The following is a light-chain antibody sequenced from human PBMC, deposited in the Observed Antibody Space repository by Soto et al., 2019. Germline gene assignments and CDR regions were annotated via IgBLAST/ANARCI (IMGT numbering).Light chain of an antibody. CDR3: AAWDDSLSGVL. J-gene: IGLJ2*01. V-gene: IGLV1-47*02. CDR2: SNN. CDR1: SSNIGSKS. Sequence: QAVVTQPPSASGTPGQRVTISCSGSSSNIGSKSVSWYRQLPGTAPKLLIYSNNRRPSGVPDRFSGSKSGTSASLAISGLRFEDEADFYCAAWDDSLSGVLFGGGTKLTVL.